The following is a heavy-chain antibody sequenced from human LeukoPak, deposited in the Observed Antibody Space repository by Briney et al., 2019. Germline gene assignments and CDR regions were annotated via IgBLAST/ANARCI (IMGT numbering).Heavy chain of an antibody. CDR1: GFTFNNYW. Sequence: GGSLRLSCAASGFTFNNYWIHWVRQVPGKGLVWVSRINNDGSSASYVDSVKGRFTISRDNSKNTLYLQMNSLRAEDTAVYYCARSLTIVTPFDYWGQGTLVTVSS. V-gene: IGHV3-74*01. J-gene: IGHJ4*02. CDR2: INNDGSSA. D-gene: IGHD5-18*01. CDR3: ARSLTIVTPFDY.